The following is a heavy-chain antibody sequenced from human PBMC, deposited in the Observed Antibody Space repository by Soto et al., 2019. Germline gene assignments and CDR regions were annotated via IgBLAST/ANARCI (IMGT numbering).Heavy chain of an antibody. V-gene: IGHV1-18*04. CDR1: GYTFTSYG. J-gene: IGHJ5*02. CDR2: ISAYNGNT. CDR3: ASYSGSFVNWLEP. D-gene: IGHD1-26*01. Sequence: ASVKVSCKASGYTFTSYGISWVRQAPGQGLEWMGWISAYNGNTNYAQKLQDRVTMTTDTSTTTAYMELSSLRSDDTALYYCASYSGSFVNWLEPRGQGTLGTVAS.